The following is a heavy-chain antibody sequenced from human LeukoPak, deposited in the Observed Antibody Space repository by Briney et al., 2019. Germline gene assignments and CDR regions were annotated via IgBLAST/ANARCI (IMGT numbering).Heavy chain of an antibody. CDR2: INPNSGGT. Sequence: ASVKVSCKASGYTFTDYYMHWVRQAPGQGLEWMGWINPNSGGTNYAQKFQGRVTMTRDTSISTAYMELSRLRSDDTAVYYCGRFSVKLDRGRLDPWGQGTLVTVSS. CDR1: GYTFTDYY. V-gene: IGHV1-2*02. D-gene: IGHD3-10*01. CDR3: GRFSVKLDRGRLDP. J-gene: IGHJ5*02.